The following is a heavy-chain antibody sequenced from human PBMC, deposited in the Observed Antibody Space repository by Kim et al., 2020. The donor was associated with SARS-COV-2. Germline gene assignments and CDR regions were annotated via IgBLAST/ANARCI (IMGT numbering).Heavy chain of an antibody. V-gene: IGHV3-23*01. J-gene: IGHJ6*02. Sequence: VKGRFTISRDTSKNTLYLQMNSLRAEDTAVYYCAKEMWIGHAWWYYGMDVWCQGTTVTVSS. CDR3: AKEMWIGHAWWYYGMDV. D-gene: IGHD2-15*01.